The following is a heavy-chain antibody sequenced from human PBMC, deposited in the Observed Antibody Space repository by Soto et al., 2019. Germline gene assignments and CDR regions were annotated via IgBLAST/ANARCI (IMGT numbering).Heavy chain of an antibody. V-gene: IGHV2-5*02. CDR2: IYWDNDK. J-gene: IGHJ6*02. Sequence: QITLKESGPTLVKPTQTLTLTCTFSGFSLNTGGLGVGWIRQPPGKALEWLALIYWDNDKRYSPSLKSRLTTTKDTFKNQVVLTMTNMDPVDAATYYCVHSRCGGDCLQSYSSHYYYGLDVWGQGTTVTVSS. CDR1: GFSLNTGGLG. CDR3: VHSRCGGDCLQSYSSHYYYGLDV. D-gene: IGHD2-21*02.